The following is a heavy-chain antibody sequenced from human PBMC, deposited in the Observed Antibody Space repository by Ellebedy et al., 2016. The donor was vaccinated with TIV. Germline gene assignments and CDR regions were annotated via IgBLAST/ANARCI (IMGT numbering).Heavy chain of an antibody. CDR2: IDPKSEGGAT. Sequence: PGGSLRLSCAASGFSFSGYAMSWVRQAPGKGLEWVGRIDPKSEGGATDYAAPVRGRFTISRDDSKNTVYLQMNSLKTEDTAIYYCAADRWAAAGLYYFDYWGQGTLITVSS. CDR1: GFSFSGYA. J-gene: IGHJ4*02. V-gene: IGHV3-15*04. D-gene: IGHD6-13*01. CDR3: AADRWAAAGLYYFDY.